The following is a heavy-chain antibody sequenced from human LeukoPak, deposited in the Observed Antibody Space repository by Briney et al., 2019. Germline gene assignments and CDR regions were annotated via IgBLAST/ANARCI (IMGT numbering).Heavy chain of an antibody. Sequence: GGSLRLSCAASGFTFSSYAMHWVRQAPGKGLEWVSSISSSSSYIHYADSVKGRFTISRDNAKNSLYLQMNSLRAEDTALYYCANSRNSIVGAVFDYWGQGTLVTVSS. CDR2: ISSSSSYI. D-gene: IGHD1-26*01. CDR1: GFTFSSYA. V-gene: IGHV3-21*04. CDR3: ANSRNSIVGAVFDY. J-gene: IGHJ4*02.